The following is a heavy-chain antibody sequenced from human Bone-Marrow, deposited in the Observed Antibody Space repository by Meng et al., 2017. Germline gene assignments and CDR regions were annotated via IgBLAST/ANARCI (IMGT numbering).Heavy chain of an antibody. CDR2: ISAYNGNT. D-gene: IGHD3-22*01. J-gene: IGHJ4*02. V-gene: IGHV1-18*01. CDR1: GYTFTSYG. CDR3: ARDRDYYDGTDAARYFDY. Sequence: ASVKVSCKASGYTFTSYGISWVRQAPGQGLEWMGWISAYNGNTNYAQKLQGRVTMTTDTSTSTAYMELRSLRSDDTAVYYCARDRDYYDGTDAARYFDYWGQGTLVTVSS.